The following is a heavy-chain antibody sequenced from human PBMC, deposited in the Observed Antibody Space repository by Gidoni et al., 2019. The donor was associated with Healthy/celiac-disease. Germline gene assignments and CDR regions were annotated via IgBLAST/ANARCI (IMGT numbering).Heavy chain of an antibody. CDR1: GGTFSSYA. J-gene: IGHJ4*02. Sequence: QVQLVQSGAEVKKPGSSVKVSCKASGGTFSSYAISWVRQTPGRGLEWMGGIIPIFGTANYAQKFQGRVTITADKSTSTAYMELSSLRSEDTAVYYCARLGNVVTRRYYFDYWGQGTLVTVSS. CDR3: ARLGNVVTRRYYFDY. D-gene: IGHD2-21*02. V-gene: IGHV1-69*06. CDR2: IIPIFGTA.